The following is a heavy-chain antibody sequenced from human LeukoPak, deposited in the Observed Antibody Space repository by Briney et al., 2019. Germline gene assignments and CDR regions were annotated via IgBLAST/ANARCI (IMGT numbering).Heavy chain of an antibody. J-gene: IGHJ4*02. D-gene: IGHD1-26*01. CDR1: GFTFSSYG. CDR3: ANVPISRGELQDY. CDR2: ISDDGSNK. Sequence: GRSLRLSCAASGFTFSSYGMHWVRQAPGKGLEWVAVISDDGSNKYYADSVKGRFTISRDNSKNTLYLQMNSLRAEDTAVYYCANVPISRGELQDYWGQGTLVTVSS. V-gene: IGHV3-30*18.